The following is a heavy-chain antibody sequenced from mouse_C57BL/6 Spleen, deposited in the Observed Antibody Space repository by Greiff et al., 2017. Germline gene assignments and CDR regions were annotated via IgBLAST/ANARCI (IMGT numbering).Heavy chain of an antibody. Sequence: QVQLKESGPGLVQPSQSLSITCTVSGFSLTSYGVHWVRQSPGKGLEWLGVIWRGGSTDYNAAFMSRLSITKDNSKSQVFFKMNSLQADDTAIYYCAKGSFQTGTGAMDYWGQGTSVTVSS. CDR3: AKGSFQTGTGAMDY. V-gene: IGHV2-5*01. CDR2: IWRGGST. CDR1: GFSLTSYG. D-gene: IGHD4-1*01. J-gene: IGHJ4*01.